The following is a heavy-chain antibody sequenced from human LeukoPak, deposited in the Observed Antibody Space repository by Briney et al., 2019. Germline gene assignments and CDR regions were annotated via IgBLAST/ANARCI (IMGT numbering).Heavy chain of an antibody. V-gene: IGHV3-48*03. J-gene: IGHJ5*02. CDR1: GFTFSSYE. D-gene: IGHD3-16*01. CDR2: ISSSGSTI. Sequence: GGSLRLSCAASGFTFSSYEMNWVRQAPGKGLEWVSYISSSGSTIYYADSVKGRFTISRDNAKNSLYLQMNSLRAEDTAVYYCARGSPLGNWFDPWGQGTLVTVSS. CDR3: ARGSPLGNWFDP.